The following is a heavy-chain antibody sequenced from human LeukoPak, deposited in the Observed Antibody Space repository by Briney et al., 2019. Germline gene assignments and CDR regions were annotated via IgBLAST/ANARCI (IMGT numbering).Heavy chain of an antibody. D-gene: IGHD2-8*01. Sequence: SETLSLTCTVSGGSINSYYWGWIRQPPGKGLEWIGFVYYSGNTDNNPSLKSRVTISVDTSKNQFSLKLKSVTTADTAVYYCARGVFPGRDNWFDPWGQGTLVTVSS. CDR3: ARGVFPGRDNWFDP. CDR2: VYYSGNT. V-gene: IGHV4-59*01. J-gene: IGHJ5*02. CDR1: GGSINSYY.